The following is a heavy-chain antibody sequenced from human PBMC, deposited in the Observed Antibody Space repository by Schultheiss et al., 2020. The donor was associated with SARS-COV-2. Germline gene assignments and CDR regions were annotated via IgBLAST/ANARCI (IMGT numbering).Heavy chain of an antibody. J-gene: IGHJ3*02. V-gene: IGHV4-34*01. CDR3: ARPYDSSGYYYVVDAFDI. CDR1: GGSFSGYY. Sequence: GSLRLSCAVYGGSFSGYYWSWIRQPPGKGLEWIGEINHSGSTNYNPSLKSRLTISVDTSKNQFSLKLSSVTAADTAVYYCARPYDSSGYYYVVDAFDIWGQGTMVTVSS. CDR2: INHSGST. D-gene: IGHD3-22*01.